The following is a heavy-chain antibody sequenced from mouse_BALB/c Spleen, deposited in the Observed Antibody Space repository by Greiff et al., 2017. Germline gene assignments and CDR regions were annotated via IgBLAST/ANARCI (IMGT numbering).Heavy chain of an antibody. CDR1: GFTFSSYA. CDR2: ISSGGSYT. V-gene: IGHV5-9-3*01. CDR3: ARLGGNSFAY. Sequence: EVQGVESGGGLVKPGGSLKLSCAASGFTFSSYAMSWVRQTPEKRLEWVATISSGGSYTYYPDSVKGRFTISRDNAKNTLYLQMSSLRSEDTAMYYCARLGGNSFAYWGQGTLVTVSA. D-gene: IGHD2-1*01. J-gene: IGHJ3*01.